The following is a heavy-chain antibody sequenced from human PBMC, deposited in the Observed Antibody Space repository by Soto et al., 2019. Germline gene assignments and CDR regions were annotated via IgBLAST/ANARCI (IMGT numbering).Heavy chain of an antibody. D-gene: IGHD6-19*01. J-gene: IGHJ4*02. V-gene: IGHV3-30*03. CDR1: GFTFSDYA. Sequence: VQLVESGGGVVQPGRSLRLSCAASGFTFSDYAMHWVRQAPGKGLEWVAVVSHDGRNTHYADSVKGRFTISRDSSKNTVSLEMTSLRAEDTAVYYWARGGRQWLVKSDFNYWGQGALVTVSS. CDR3: ARGGRQWLVKSDFNY. CDR2: VSHDGRNT.